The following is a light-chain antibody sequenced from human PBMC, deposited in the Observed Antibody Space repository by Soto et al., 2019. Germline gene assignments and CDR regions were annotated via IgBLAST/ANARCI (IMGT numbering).Light chain of an antibody. Sequence: EIVLTQSPATLSLSPGERVTLSCRASQSVSRDLAWYQQKPGQAPRLLIYDASNRATGIPARFSGSGSGTDFTLTVSSLEPEDCAVYYCQHRSTFGPGTTVDIE. V-gene: IGKV3-11*01. CDR1: QSVSRD. CDR2: DAS. J-gene: IGKJ3*01. CDR3: QHRST.